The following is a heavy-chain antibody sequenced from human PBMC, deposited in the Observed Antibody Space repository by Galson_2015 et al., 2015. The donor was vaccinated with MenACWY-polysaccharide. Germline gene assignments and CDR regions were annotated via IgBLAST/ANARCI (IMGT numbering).Heavy chain of an antibody. J-gene: IGHJ5*02. V-gene: IGHV3-21*01. CDR3: TKSVELGVIWFYP. Sequence: SLRLSCAASGFTFSGYNMNWVRQAPGKGLEWVSSISSSTSYIYYADSVKGRFTISRDNAKNSLYLQMSSLRAEDTAVYYCTKSVELGVIWFYPWGQGTLVTVSS. CDR2: ISSSTSYI. CDR1: GFTFSGYN. D-gene: IGHD1-7*01.